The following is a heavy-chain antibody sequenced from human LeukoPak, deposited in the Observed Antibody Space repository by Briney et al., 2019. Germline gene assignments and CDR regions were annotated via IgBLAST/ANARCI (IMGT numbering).Heavy chain of an antibody. CDR2: IYYSGST. CDR1: GGSISSSSYY. J-gene: IGHJ4*02. V-gene: IGHV4-39*01. Sequence: PSETLSLTCTVSGGSISSSSYYWGWIRQPPGKGLEWIGSIYYSGSTYYNLSLKSRVTISVDTSKNQFSLKLSSVTAADTAVYYCARGKYYYDSSGYYELSHWGQGTLVTVSS. CDR3: ARGKYYYDSSGYYELSH. D-gene: IGHD3-22*01.